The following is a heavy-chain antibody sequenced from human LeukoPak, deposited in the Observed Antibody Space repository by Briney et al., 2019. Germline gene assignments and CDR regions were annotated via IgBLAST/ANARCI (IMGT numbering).Heavy chain of an antibody. V-gene: IGHV4-30-4*01. D-gene: IGHD3-22*01. J-gene: IGHJ4*02. CDR1: GGSISSGDYY. CDR3: ARSYYYDSSGYYPPLGY. Sequence: PPETLSLTCTVSGGSISSGDYYWSWIRQPPGKGLEWIGYIYYSGSTYYNPSLKSRVTISVDTSKNQFSLKLSSVTAADTAVYYCARSYYYDSSGYYPPLGYWGQGTLVTVSS. CDR2: IYYSGST.